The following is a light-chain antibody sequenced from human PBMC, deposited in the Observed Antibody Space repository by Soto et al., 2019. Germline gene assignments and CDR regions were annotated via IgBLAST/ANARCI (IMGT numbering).Light chain of an antibody. V-gene: IGKV3-11*01. Sequence: EIVLTQSPDTLSLSPGERAALSCTASQSVGSHLAWYQQKPGQPPRLLIYDASNRATGIPARFSGSGSGTDFTLTISSLEPEDFAVYYCQHRTNWPPVTFGQGTRLEIK. CDR1: QSVGSH. CDR3: QHRTNWPPVT. J-gene: IGKJ5*01. CDR2: DAS.